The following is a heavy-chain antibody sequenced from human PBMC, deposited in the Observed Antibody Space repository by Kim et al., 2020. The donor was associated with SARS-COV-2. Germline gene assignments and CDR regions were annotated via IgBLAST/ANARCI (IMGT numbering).Heavy chain of an antibody. V-gene: IGHV3-7*01. CDR3: AREDDNSRGFDY. Sequence: YYADSGKGRFTIARDKNSLFLQMNSLRGEDTAIYYCAREDDNSRGFDYWGQGTLVTVSS. D-gene: IGHD1-1*01. J-gene: IGHJ4*02.